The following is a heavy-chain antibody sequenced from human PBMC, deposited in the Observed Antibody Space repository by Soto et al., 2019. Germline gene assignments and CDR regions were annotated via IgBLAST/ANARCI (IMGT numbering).Heavy chain of an antibody. CDR2: ISAYNGNT. Sequence: ASLKVSCKSSGYTFNSYGISWVRQAPGQGLEWMGWISAYNGNTNYAQKLQGRVTMTTDTSTSTAYMELRSLRSDDTAVYYCARGDYDSSGYPIDYWGQGTLVTVSS. CDR1: GYTFNSYG. V-gene: IGHV1-18*01. J-gene: IGHJ4*02. D-gene: IGHD3-22*01. CDR3: ARGDYDSSGYPIDY.